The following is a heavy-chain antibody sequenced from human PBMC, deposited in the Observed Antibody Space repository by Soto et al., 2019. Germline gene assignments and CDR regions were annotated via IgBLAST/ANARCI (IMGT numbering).Heavy chain of an antibody. CDR1: GYTFTSYA. J-gene: IGHJ4*02. CDR2: INAGNGNT. CDR3: AIGPNPYYFDY. Sequence: QVQLVQSGAEVKKPGASVKASCKTSGYTFTSYAMHWVRQAPGQRLEWMGWINAGNGNTKYSQKFQGRVTITGDTSASTAYMELSSLRSEDTAVYYCAIGPNPYYFDYWGQGTLVTVSS. V-gene: IGHV1-3*01.